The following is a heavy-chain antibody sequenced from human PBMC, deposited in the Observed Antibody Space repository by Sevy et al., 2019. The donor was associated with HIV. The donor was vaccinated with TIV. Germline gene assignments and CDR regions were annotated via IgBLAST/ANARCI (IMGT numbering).Heavy chain of an antibody. Sequence: GGSLRLSCAASGFTFNTYTMHWVRQAPGKGLEWVAAISHDGSNKNYADSVKGRFTGSRDNSKNTVSLQMNSLRREDTALYYCAREYYDFWSGPINFYCGMDVWGQGTTVTVSS. J-gene: IGHJ6*02. CDR2: ISHDGSNK. V-gene: IGHV3-30-3*01. CDR1: GFTFNTYT. CDR3: AREYYDFWSGPINFYCGMDV. D-gene: IGHD3-3*01.